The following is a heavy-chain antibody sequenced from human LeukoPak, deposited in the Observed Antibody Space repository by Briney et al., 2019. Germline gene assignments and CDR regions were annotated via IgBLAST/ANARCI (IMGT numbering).Heavy chain of an antibody. CDR2: VYSGGST. V-gene: IGHV3-53*01. J-gene: IGHJ4*02. CDR3: ARDGRYCSGGSCEVAYFDY. D-gene: IGHD2-15*01. CDR1: GFTISSNY. Sequence: GGSLRLSCAVSGFTISSNYMSWVRQAPGKGLEWVSVVYSGGSTYYADSVKGRFTISRDNSKNTLYLQMNSLRAEDTAVYYCARDGRYCSGGSCEVAYFDYWGQGTLVTVSS.